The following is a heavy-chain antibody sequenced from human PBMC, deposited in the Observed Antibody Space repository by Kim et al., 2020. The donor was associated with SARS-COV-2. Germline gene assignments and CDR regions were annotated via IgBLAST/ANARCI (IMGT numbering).Heavy chain of an antibody. J-gene: IGHJ4*02. CDR3: ARSFVGAKYYFDS. Sequence: AGSVKGRVTISGVKSKITLYLQMNSMRAENTAVYYCARSFVGAKYYFDSWGQGTLVTVSS. V-gene: IGHV3-30*07. D-gene: IGHD3-16*01.